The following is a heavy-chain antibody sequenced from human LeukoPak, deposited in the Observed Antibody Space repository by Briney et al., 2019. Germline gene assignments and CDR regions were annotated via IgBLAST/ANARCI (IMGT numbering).Heavy chain of an antibody. CDR2: ISSSGNTI. D-gene: IGHD3-22*01. CDR1: GFTFSDYY. CDR3: ARDSPPNYYESSGYYYVDY. V-gene: IGHV3-11*04. J-gene: IGHJ4*02. Sequence: PGGSLRLSCAASGFTFSDYYMSWIRLAPGKGLERISYISSSGNTIYYADSVKGRFTISRDNAKNSLDLQMNSLRAEDTALYYCARDSPPNYYESSGYYYVDYWGQGTQVTVSS.